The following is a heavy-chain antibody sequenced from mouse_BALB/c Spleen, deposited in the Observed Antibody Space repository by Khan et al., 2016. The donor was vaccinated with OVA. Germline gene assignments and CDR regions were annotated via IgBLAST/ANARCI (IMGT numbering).Heavy chain of an antibody. J-gene: IGHJ3*01. CDR3: ASHLTGSFAY. V-gene: IGHV5-6*01. CDR1: GFTFSAYG. CDR2: INSDGYYT. D-gene: IGHD4-1*01. Sequence: EVQRVESGGDLVKPGGSLRLSCAASGFTFSAYGMSWVRQTPDKRLEWVATINSDGYYTYYPGTVKGRFTISRNNAENTLYLQMSSLKSEDTAIYYCASHLTGSFAYWGQGTLVTVSA.